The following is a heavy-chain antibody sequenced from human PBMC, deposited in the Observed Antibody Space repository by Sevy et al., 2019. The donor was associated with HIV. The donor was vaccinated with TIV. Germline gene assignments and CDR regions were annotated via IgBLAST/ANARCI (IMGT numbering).Heavy chain of an antibody. J-gene: IGHJ6*03. CDR3: VRGPNCGVGGCQQISPYCLDV. CDR2: SRNRPNRYTT. D-gene: IGHD2-21*01. V-gene: IGHV3-72*01. Sequence: GGSLRLSCAASGFAFSDHYVDWVRQAPGKGLEWVGHSRNRPNRYTTEYAASVEGRFTISRDDSRHSLYLQMNSLKTEDSAVYYCVRGPNCGVGGCQQISPYCLDVWGIGATVTVSS. CDR1: GFAFSDHY.